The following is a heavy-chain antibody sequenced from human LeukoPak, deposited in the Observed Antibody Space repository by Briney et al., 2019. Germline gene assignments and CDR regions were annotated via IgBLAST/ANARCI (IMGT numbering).Heavy chain of an antibody. J-gene: IGHJ6*02. CDR3: AKDKEQWLVPVYYYGMDV. CDR1: GFTFDDYA. V-gene: IGHV3-9*01. CDR2: ISWNSGSI. D-gene: IGHD6-19*01. Sequence: GGSLRLSCAASGFTFDDYAMHWVRQAPGKGLEWVSGISWNSGSIGYADSVKGRFTISRDNAKNSLYLQMNSLRAEDTALYYCAKDKEQWLVPVYYYGMDVWGQGTTVTVSS.